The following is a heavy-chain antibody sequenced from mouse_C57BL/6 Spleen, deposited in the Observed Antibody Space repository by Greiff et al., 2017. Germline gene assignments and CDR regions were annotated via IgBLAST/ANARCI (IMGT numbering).Heavy chain of an antibody. V-gene: IGHV1-19*01. CDR3: ASGEGFAY. Sequence: EVQLQQSGPVLVKPGASVKMSCKASGYTFTDYYMNWVKQSHGKSLEWIGVINPYNGGTSYNQKFKGKATLTVDTSSSTAYMQLSSLTSEDSAVYYCASGEGFAYWGQGTLVTVSA. CDR1: GYTFTDYY. J-gene: IGHJ3*01. CDR2: INPYNGGT.